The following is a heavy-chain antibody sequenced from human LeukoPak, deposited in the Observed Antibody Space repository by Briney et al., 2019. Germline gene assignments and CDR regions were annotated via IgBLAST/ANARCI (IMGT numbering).Heavy chain of an antibody. D-gene: IGHD2-15*01. CDR3: ARGTVVVVAARGDFDY. J-gene: IGHJ4*02. CDR1: GGSFSGYY. Sequence: SETPSLTCAVYGGSFSGYYWSWIRQPPGKGLEWIGEINHSGSTNYNPSLKSRVTISVDTSKNQFSLKLSSVTAADTAVYYCARGTVVVVAARGDFDYWGQGTLVTVSS. CDR2: INHSGST. V-gene: IGHV4-34*01.